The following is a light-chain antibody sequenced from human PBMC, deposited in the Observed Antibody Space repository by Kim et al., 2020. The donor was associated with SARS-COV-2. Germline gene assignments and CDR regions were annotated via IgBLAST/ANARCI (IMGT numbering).Light chain of an antibody. CDR2: GSS. V-gene: IGKV3-20*01. CDR1: QRVSTWY. Sequence: SPVERATLSCRASQRVSTWYLAWYQQRLGQAPRLLIYGSSNRATGIPDRFSGSGSGTDFTLTISRLEPEDFAVYYCQQYGNSPTTFGQGTKVDIK. J-gene: IGKJ1*01. CDR3: QQYGNSPTT.